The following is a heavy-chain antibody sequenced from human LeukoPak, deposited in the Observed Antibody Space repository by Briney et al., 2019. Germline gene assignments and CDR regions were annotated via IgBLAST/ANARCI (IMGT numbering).Heavy chain of an antibody. Sequence: ASVKVSCKASGYIFTSYGISWVRQAPGQGLEWMGWISAYNGHTRYVQKLQDRVTMTTDTSTSTAYMDLRSLRSDDTAVYYCARDLTHRRNYDNSGYQIVPAFWGQGTLVTVSS. CDR3: ARDLTHRRNYDNSGYQIVPAF. V-gene: IGHV1-18*01. CDR2: ISAYNGHT. D-gene: IGHD3-22*01. CDR1: GYIFTSYG. J-gene: IGHJ4*02.